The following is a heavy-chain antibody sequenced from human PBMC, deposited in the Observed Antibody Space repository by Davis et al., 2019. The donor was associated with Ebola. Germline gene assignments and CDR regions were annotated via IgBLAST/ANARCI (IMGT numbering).Heavy chain of an antibody. Sequence: PSETLSLTCTVSGGSISSYYWSLIRQPPGKGLEWIGYIYYSGSTKYNPSLKSRVTISLDTSKNQFSLKLSSVTAADTAVYYCARLLGGGWWEVFDIWGQGTMVTVSS. CDR1: GGSISSYY. CDR3: ARLLGGGWWEVFDI. CDR2: IYYSGST. V-gene: IGHV4-59*01. J-gene: IGHJ3*02. D-gene: IGHD2-15*01.